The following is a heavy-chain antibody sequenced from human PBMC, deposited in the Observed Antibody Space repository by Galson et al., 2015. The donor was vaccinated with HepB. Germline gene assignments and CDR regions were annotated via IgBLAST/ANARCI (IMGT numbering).Heavy chain of an antibody. CDR2: MTGSGGTT. Sequence: SLRLSCAASQLAFSGYAMSWVRQAPGKGLEWVSGMTGSGGTTYYGESVKGRFTISRDNSKNTLYLQMNSLRAEDTAVYYCAKGLLSDFDYWGQGTLVTVSS. J-gene: IGHJ4*02. V-gene: IGHV3-23*01. CDR1: QLAFSGYA. D-gene: IGHD2-21*01. CDR3: AKGLLSDFDY.